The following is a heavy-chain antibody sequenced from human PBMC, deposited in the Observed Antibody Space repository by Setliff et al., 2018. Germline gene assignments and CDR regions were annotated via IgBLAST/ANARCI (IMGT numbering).Heavy chain of an antibody. V-gene: IGHV3-15*01. Sequence: GGSLRLSCAASGFTFSSYSMNWVRQAPGKGLEWVGRIKSKADGGTADFAAPVKGRFTISRDDSKNTLYLQMNSLKTEDTAVYYCCSGSYLFVYWGQGSLVTVSS. J-gene: IGHJ4*02. D-gene: IGHD1-26*01. CDR1: GFTFSSYS. CDR3: CSGSYLFVY. CDR2: IKSKADGGTA.